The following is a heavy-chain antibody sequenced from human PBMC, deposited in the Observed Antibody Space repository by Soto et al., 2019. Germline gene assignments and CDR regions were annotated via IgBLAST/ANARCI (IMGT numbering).Heavy chain of an antibody. Sequence: LSLTCTVSGDSIRIADYSWGWIRQPPGKGLDWIGSIYYSGRTYYNLSLKSRVTISIGMSRSQFSLTLNSVTAADTAVYYCARWSPNSSYGGWVGYWGQGALVTVSS. J-gene: IGHJ4*02. V-gene: IGHV4-39*01. CDR1: GDSIRIADYS. CDR2: IYYSGRT. CDR3: ARWSPNSSYGGWVGY. D-gene: IGHD4-17*01.